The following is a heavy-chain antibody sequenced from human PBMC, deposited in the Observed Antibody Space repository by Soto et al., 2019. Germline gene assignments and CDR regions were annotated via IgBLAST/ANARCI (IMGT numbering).Heavy chain of an antibody. V-gene: IGHV3-21*01. CDR1: GFTFSSYS. CDR2: ISSSSSYI. Sequence: GSLRLSCAASGFTFSSYSMNWVRQAPGKGLEWVSSISSSSSYIYYADSVKGRFTISRDNAKNSLYLQMNSLRAEDTAVYYCARGFCSGIYYHPYGMDFWCQGTTV. D-gene: IGHD3-10*02. CDR3: ARGFCSGIYYHPYGMDF. J-gene: IGHJ6*02.